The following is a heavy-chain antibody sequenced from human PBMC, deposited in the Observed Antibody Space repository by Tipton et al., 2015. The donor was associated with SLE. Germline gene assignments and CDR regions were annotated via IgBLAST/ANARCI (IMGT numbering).Heavy chain of an antibody. D-gene: IGHD3-3*01. V-gene: IGHV4-59*06. CDR2: IYYSGST. Sequence: TLSLTCSVSGGSISSNYWIWIRQHPGKGLEWIGYIYYSGSTYYNPSLKSRVTISVDTSKNQFSLKLSSVTAADTAVYYCARVVRGSLRFLEWLFFDYWGQGTLVTVSS. CDR3: ARVVRGSLRFLEWLFFDY. J-gene: IGHJ4*02. CDR1: GGSISSNY.